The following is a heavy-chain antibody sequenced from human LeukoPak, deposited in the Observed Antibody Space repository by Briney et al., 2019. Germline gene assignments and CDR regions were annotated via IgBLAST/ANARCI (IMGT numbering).Heavy chain of an antibody. CDR2: IYYSGST. CDR1: GCSISSYY. Sequence: SETLSLTCTVSGCSISSYYWGWMRPPPGKGREWIGGIYYSGSTNYTPSLKSRVTISVVTSKNQFSLKLSSVTAADTAAYYCARQLFSVTTGRGNWFDPWGQGTLVTVSS. J-gene: IGHJ5*02. V-gene: IGHV4-59*08. CDR3: ARQLFSVTTGRGNWFDP. D-gene: IGHD4-17*01.